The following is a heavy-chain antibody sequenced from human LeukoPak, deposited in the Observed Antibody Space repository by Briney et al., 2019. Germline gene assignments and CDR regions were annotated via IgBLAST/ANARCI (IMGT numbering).Heavy chain of an antibody. V-gene: IGHV4-39*07. D-gene: IGHD3-22*01. Sequence: PSETLSLTCTVSGGSISSSSYYWGWIRQPPGKGLEWIGSIYYSGSTYYNPSLKSRVTISVDTSKNQFSLKLSSVTAADTAVYYCARDRYYDSTQYYYYYYMDVWGKGTTVTISS. CDR3: ARDRYYDSTQYYYYYYMDV. CDR1: GGSISSSSYY. J-gene: IGHJ6*03. CDR2: IYYSGST.